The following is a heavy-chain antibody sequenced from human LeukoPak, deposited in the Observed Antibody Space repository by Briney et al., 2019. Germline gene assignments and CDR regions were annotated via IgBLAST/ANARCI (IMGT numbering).Heavy chain of an antibody. J-gene: IGHJ4*02. Sequence: SETLSLTCSVSGDSISYFYWSWIRQAAGKGLEWIGRISSSGSTDYNASLKSRVTMSVDTSKNQLSLKVISVTAADTAVYYCARHSTRMTTWNYWGQGTLVTVSS. D-gene: IGHD4-17*01. CDR2: ISSSGST. CDR3: ARHSTRMTTWNY. V-gene: IGHV4-4*07. CDR1: GDSISYFY.